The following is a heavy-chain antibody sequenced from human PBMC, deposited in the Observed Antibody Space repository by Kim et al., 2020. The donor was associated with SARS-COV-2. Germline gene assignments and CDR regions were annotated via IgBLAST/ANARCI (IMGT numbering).Heavy chain of an antibody. D-gene: IGHD3-10*01. V-gene: IGHV1-8*01. CDR3: ARSPMVRGYYFDY. J-gene: IGHJ4*02. Sequence: YAQKFQGRVTMTRNTSISTAYMELSSLRSEDTAVYYCARSPMVRGYYFDYWGQGTLVTVSS.